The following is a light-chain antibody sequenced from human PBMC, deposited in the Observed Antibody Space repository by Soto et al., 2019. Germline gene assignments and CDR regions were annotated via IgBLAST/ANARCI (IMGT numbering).Light chain of an antibody. J-gene: IGLJ1*01. CDR2: RNS. CDR3: AAWDDSLIGYV. Sequence: QAVVTQPPSASGTPGQRVTISCSGSSSNIVSNYVFWYQQLPGTAPKLLIYRNSQRPSGVPDRFSGSKSGTSASLAISGLRSEDEADYYCAAWDDSLIGYVFGTGTKLTVL. CDR1: SSNIVSNY. V-gene: IGLV1-47*01.